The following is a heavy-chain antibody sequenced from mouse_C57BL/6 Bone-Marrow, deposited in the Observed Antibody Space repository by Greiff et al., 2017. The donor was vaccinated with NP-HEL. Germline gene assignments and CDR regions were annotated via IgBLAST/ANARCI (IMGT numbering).Heavy chain of an antibody. V-gene: IGHV1-69*01. CDR2: IDPSDSYT. CDR1: GYTFTSYW. CDR3: AREYWYYFCY. Sequence: QVQLQQPGAELVMPGASVKLSCKASGYTFTSYWMHWVKQRPGQGLEWIGEIDPSDSYTNYNQKFKGKSTLTVDKSSSTAYMQLSSLTSEDSAVYYCAREYWYYFCYWDQGTTLAVSS. D-gene: IGHD5-2*01. J-gene: IGHJ2*01.